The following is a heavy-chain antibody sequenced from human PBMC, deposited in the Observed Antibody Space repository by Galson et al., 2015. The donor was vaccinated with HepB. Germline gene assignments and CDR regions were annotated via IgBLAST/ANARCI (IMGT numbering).Heavy chain of an antibody. J-gene: IGHJ4*02. V-gene: IGHV3-74*01. CDR2: INPDXTTT. Sequence: SLRLSCAASGFMFSTYWMQWVRQAXXXGLXXXALINPDXTTTDYADSVRDRFTIARDNARNTMSLQMSSLGADDMAVYYCVRDSGTYPGYYDFWGQGTLVTVSS. D-gene: IGHD1-26*01. CDR1: GFMFSTYW. CDR3: VRDSGTYPGYYDF.